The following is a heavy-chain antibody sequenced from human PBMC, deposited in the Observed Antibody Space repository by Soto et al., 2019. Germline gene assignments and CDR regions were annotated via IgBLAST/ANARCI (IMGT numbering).Heavy chain of an antibody. V-gene: IGHV3-15*01. Sequence: GGSLRLSCAASGFTFSNAWMSWVRQAPGKGLEWVGRIKSKTDGGTTDYAAPVKGRFTISRDDSKNTLYLQMNSLKTEDTAVYYCTTADFCSGGSCYYDAFDIWGQGTMVTVSS. CDR2: IKSKTDGGTT. J-gene: IGHJ3*02. CDR3: TTADFCSGGSCYYDAFDI. D-gene: IGHD2-15*01. CDR1: GFTFSNAW.